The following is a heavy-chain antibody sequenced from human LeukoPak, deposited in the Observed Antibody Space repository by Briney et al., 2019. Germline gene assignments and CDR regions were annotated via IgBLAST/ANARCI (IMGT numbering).Heavy chain of an antibody. CDR3: ARRYGRPFDY. CDR1: GYSFTSLW. Sequence: GESLKISCKGSGYSFTSLWIGWVRQMPGKGLEWMGIIYPGDSDTRYSPSFEGQVTISADKSISTAYQEWSNLKASDTAIYYCARRYGRPFDYWGQGTLVTVSS. D-gene: IGHD4-17*01. CDR2: IYPGDSDT. V-gene: IGHV5-51*01. J-gene: IGHJ4*02.